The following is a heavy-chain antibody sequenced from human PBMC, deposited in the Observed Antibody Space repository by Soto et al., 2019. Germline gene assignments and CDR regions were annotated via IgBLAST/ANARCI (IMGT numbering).Heavy chain of an antibody. D-gene: IGHD5-18*01. CDR1: GGSISSYY. CDR3: ARDRAGYSYGYSGTFDY. V-gene: IGHV4-59*01. Sequence: SETLSLTCTVSGGSISSYYWSWIRQPPGKGLEWIGYIYYSGSTNYNPSLKSRVTISVDTSKNQFSLKLSSVTAADTAVYYCARDRAGYSYGYSGTFDYWGQGTLVTV. J-gene: IGHJ4*02. CDR2: IYYSGST.